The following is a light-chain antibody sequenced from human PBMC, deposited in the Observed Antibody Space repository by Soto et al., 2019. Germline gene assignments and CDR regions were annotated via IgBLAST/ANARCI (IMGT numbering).Light chain of an antibody. CDR2: KAS. V-gene: IGKV1-5*03. CDR1: QTINNW. CDR3: QQYNGFPYT. J-gene: IGKJ2*01. Sequence: DIQMTQSPSTLSASVGDRVTITCRASQTINNWLAWYQQKPGNAPKLLIYKASSLESGVPSTFSGSGSGTEFTLTISSLQPDDFATYYCQQYNGFPYTFGQGTKLEI.